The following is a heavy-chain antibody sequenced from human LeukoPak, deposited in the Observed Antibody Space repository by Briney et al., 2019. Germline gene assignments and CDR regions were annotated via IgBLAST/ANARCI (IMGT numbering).Heavy chain of an antibody. CDR2: INHSGST. CDR3: ARGHYCSSTSCLNRFDP. Sequence: PSETLSLTCAVYGGSFSGYYWSWVRQPPGKGLEWIGEINHSGSTNYNPSLKSRVTISVDTSKNQFSLKLSSVTAADTAVYYCARGHYCSSTSCLNRFDPWGQGTLVTVSS. D-gene: IGHD2-2*01. CDR1: GGSFSGYY. J-gene: IGHJ5*02. V-gene: IGHV4-34*01.